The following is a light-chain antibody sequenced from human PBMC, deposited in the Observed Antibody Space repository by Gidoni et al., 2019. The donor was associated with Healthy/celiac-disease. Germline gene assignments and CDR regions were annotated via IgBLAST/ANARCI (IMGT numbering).Light chain of an antibody. V-gene: IGKV3-20*01. Sequence: DILLTQSPGTLSLSPGERATLSCRASQSVSSSYLAWYQQKPGQAPRLLIYGASSRATGIPERFSGSGSGTDFTLTISRLEPEDFAVYYCQQYGSSPWTFXXXTKVEIK. J-gene: IGKJ1*01. CDR3: QQYGSSPWT. CDR1: QSVSSSY. CDR2: GAS.